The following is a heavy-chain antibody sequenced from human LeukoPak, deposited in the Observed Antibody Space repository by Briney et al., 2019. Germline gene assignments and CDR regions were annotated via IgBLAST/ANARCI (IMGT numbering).Heavy chain of an antibody. J-gene: IGHJ4*02. V-gene: IGHV3-23*01. CDR3: AKGSGFMVVVLYADY. CDR1: GFTFSSYA. CDR2: ISGSGGST. Sequence: GGSLRLSCAASGFTFSSYAMSWVRQAPGKGLEWVSAISGSGGSTYYADSVKGRFTISRDNSKNTLYLQMNSLRAEDTAVYYCAKGSGFMVVVLYADYWGQGTLVTVSS. D-gene: IGHD3-22*01.